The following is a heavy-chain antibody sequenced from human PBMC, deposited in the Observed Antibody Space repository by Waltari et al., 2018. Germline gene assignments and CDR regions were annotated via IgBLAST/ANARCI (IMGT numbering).Heavy chain of an antibody. D-gene: IGHD6-6*01. CDR3: ARDPEYSSSSFVRAFDI. Sequence: QVQLVQSGAEVKKPGSSVKVSCKASGGTFSSYTFSWVRQAPGQGLEWMWRIIPMLGQANYAQKFQGRVTITADKSTSTAYMELSSLKSEDTAVYYCARDPEYSSSSFVRAFDIWGQGTMVTVSS. CDR1: GGTFSSYT. J-gene: IGHJ3*02. CDR2: IIPMLGQA. V-gene: IGHV1-69*08.